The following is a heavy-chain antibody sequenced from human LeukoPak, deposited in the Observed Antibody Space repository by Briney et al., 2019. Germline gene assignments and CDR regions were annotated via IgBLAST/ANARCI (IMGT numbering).Heavy chain of an antibody. Sequence: ASGTLSLTCAVSGGSISSSNWWSWVRQPPGKGLEWIGEIYHSGSTYYNPSLKSRVTISVDTSKNQFSLKLSSVTAAATAVYYCARDGVCSSGWDDSELPLWGQGTLVTVSS. CDR3: ARDGVCSSGWDDSELPL. V-gene: IGHV4-4*02. J-gene: IGHJ4*02. D-gene: IGHD6-19*01. CDR2: IYHSGST. CDR1: GGSISSSNW.